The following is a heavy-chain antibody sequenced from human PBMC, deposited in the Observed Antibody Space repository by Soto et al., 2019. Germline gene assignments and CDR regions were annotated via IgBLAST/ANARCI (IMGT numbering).Heavy chain of an antibody. CDR2: ISYDGSNK. Sequence: GGSLRLSCAASGFTFSSYGMHWVRQAPGKGLEWVAVISYDGSNKYYADSVKGRFTISRDNSKNTLYLQMNSLRAEDTAVYYCAKERSSTSSYYYYYGMDVWGQGTTVTVSS. CDR3: AKERSSTSSYYYYYGMDV. CDR1: GFTFSSYG. V-gene: IGHV3-30*18. D-gene: IGHD2-2*01. J-gene: IGHJ6*02.